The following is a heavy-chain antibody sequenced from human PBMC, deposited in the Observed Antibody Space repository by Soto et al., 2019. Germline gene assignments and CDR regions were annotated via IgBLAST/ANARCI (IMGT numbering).Heavy chain of an antibody. D-gene: IGHD2-15*01. Sequence: PSETLSLTCTVSGGSMRNYFWTWIRQPPGKGLEWIGYIHYSGTTSFFPSYNPSLRSRVTISEDTSKNQFSLKLSSVTAADTAVYYCASGGSCYSRYCYFDYCGQGTLVTVSS. CDR2: IHYSGTT. J-gene: IGHJ4*02. V-gene: IGHV4-59*01. CDR1: GGSMRNYF. CDR3: ASGGSCYSRYCYFDY.